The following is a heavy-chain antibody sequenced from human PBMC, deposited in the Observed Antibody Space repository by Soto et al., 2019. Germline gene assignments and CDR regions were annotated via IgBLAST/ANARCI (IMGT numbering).Heavy chain of an antibody. D-gene: IGHD3-22*01. Sequence: PGGSLRLSCAASGFTCSNYAMHWVRQAPGKGLEWVAIVSYDGDNEYYADSVRGRFFISRDNSRNTLYLQTSSLRAEDTAVYYCAREIYDDYDSSGFDHWGQGTQVTVSS. CDR2: VSYDGDNE. CDR1: GFTCSNYA. J-gene: IGHJ4*02. CDR3: AREIYDDYDSSGFDH. V-gene: IGHV3-30*03.